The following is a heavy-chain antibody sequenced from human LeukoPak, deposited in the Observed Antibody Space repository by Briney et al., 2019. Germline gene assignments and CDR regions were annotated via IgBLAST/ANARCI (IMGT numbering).Heavy chain of an antibody. Sequence: PSETLSLTCTVSGGSINNYYWSWIRQPPGRGLEWLGYIYYNGVTNYNPSLKNRLTISVDTSKNQFSLKLTSVTAADTAVYYCARLHALRAEEFDPWGQGTLVTVSS. V-gene: IGHV4-59*01. D-gene: IGHD3-16*01. CDR1: GGSINNYY. CDR2: IYYNGVT. CDR3: ARLHALRAEEFDP. J-gene: IGHJ5*02.